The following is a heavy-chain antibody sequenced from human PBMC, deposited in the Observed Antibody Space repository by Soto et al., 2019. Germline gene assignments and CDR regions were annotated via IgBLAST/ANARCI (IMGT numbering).Heavy chain of an antibody. CDR1: GGSITNYY. CDR3: ARHGFGPLHGLVDV. J-gene: IGHJ6*02. D-gene: IGHD3-10*01. V-gene: IGHV4-59*08. Sequence: QVQLQESGPGLVKPSETLSLTCTVSGGSITNYYCSWFRQRPGKGLEWIGYINYDGYSAYNLSLNGRVTLSMDASKTQFSLMLESVTATDTAVYYCARHGFGPLHGLVDVWGPGTTVIVSS. CDR2: INYDGYS.